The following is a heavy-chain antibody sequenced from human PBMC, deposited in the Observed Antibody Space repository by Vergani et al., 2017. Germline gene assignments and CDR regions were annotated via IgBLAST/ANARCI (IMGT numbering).Heavy chain of an antibody. Sequence: EVQLVESGGGLVQPGGSLKLSCAASGFTFSGSAMHWVRQASWKGLEWVGRIRSKANSYAIAYAASVKGRFTISRDDSKNTAYLQLNSLKTEDTAVYYCTRLRGMNWNYASAFDIWGQGTMVTVSS. D-gene: IGHD1-7*01. J-gene: IGHJ3*02. CDR3: TRLRGMNWNYASAFDI. V-gene: IGHV3-73*02. CDR1: GFTFSGSA. CDR2: IRSKANSYAI.